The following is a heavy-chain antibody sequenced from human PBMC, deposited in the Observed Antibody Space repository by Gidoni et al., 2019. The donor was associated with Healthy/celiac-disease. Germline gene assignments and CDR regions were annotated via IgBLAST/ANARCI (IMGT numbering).Heavy chain of an antibody. CDR1: GFTFSNYW. D-gene: IGHD3-9*01. V-gene: IGHV3-7*01. Sequence: EVQLVESGGGLVQPGGSLRLSCAASGFTFSNYWMSWVRQAPGKGLEWVANIKQDGSEKYYVDSVKGRFTISRDNAKNSLYLQMNSLRAEDTAVYYCARVPTYYDMLTGYYRADYFDYWGQGTLVTVSS. CDR3: ARVPTYYDMLTGYYRADYFDY. J-gene: IGHJ4*02. CDR2: IKQDGSEK.